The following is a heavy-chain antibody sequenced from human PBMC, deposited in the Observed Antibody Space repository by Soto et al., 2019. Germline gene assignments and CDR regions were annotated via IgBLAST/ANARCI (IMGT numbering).Heavy chain of an antibody. CDR3: ARGDQFGSGVDY. CDR2: MIPDSGRT. J-gene: IGHJ4*02. V-gene: IGHV1-8*01. CDR1: GYTFTNHD. Sequence: QVQLVQSGAEVKKPGASVKVSCKSSGYTFTNHDINWVRQVPGQGLEWMGWMIPDSGRTGYAQKFQGRVTMTRNTSTSTAYMELSSLRIEATAVYYCARGDQFGSGVDYWGQGTLVTVSS. D-gene: IGHD3-10*01.